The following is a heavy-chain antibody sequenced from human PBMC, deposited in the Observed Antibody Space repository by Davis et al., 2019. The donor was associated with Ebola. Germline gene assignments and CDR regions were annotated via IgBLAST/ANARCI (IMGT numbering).Heavy chain of an antibody. Sequence: PSETLSLTCTVSGGSISSYYWNWIRQPPGEGLEWIGYISYSGNTNYNPSLKSRVTISVDTSKNQFSLKLSSVTAADTAVYYCASNIVVVVAARPYYYGMDVWGQGTTVTVSS. V-gene: IGHV4-59*08. J-gene: IGHJ6*02. CDR1: GGSISSYY. CDR2: ISYSGNT. CDR3: ASNIVVVVAARPYYYGMDV. D-gene: IGHD2-15*01.